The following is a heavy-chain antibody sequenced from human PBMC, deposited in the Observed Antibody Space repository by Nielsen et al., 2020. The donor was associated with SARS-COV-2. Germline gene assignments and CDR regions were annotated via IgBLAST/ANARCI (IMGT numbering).Heavy chain of an antibody. CDR1: GFTFSSYG. D-gene: IGHD2-21*01. Sequence: GESLKISCAASGFTFSSYGMHWVRQAPGKGLEWVAVIWYDGSNKYYADSVKGRFTISRDNSKNTLYLQMNSLRAEDTAVYYCARDRSIVVVPFNWFDPWGQGTLVTVSS. V-gene: IGHV3-33*01. CDR2: IWYDGSNK. CDR3: ARDRSIVVVPFNWFDP. J-gene: IGHJ5*02.